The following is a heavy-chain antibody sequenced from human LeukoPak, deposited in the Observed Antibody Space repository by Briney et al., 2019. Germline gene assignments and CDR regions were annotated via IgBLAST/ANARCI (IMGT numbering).Heavy chain of an antibody. V-gene: IGHV3-30*18. CDR2: TSYDGSNE. J-gene: IGHJ4*02. CDR1: GGTLSSYG. CDR3: AKDSSRWAFDS. Sequence: GRSLRLSCTASGGTLSSYGMHWVRQAPGKGLEWVAVTSYDGSNEYYADSMKGRFTVSRDNSKNTLYLQMNGLRTEDTAVYYCAKDSSRWAFDSWGQGTLVTVSS. D-gene: IGHD6-13*01.